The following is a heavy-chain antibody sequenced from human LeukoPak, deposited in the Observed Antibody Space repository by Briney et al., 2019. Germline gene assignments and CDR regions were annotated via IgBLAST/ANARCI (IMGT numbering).Heavy chain of an antibody. CDR1: GYIFTKYV. CDR2: IKAGNGDT. CDR3: ARDDCGDTCYPGGY. Sequence: ASVTLSCKASGYIFTKYVVHWVRQAPGQRPEWMGWIKAGNGDTKYSQNFQDRLTITRDTSASTVYMELSSPTSEDTALYYCARDDCGDTCYPGGYWGQGTLVTVSS. D-gene: IGHD2-21*01. V-gene: IGHV1-3*01. J-gene: IGHJ4*02.